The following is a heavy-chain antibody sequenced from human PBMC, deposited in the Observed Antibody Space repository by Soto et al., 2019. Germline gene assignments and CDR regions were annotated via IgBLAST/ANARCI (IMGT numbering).Heavy chain of an antibody. CDR3: ARHLAQGYYYGMDV. J-gene: IGHJ6*02. Sequence: PVESLKISCKGSGYIFTSYWICCGLQMRGKGLEWMGIIYPGDSDTRYSPSFQGQVTISADKSISTAYLQWSSLKASDTAMYYCARHLAQGYYYGMDVWGQGTTVTVSS. CDR1: GYIFTSYW. CDR2: IYPGDSDT. V-gene: IGHV5-51*01.